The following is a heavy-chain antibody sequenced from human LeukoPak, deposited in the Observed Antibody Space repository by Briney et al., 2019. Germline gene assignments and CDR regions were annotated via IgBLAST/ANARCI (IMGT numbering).Heavy chain of an antibody. CDR1: GFTFSSYW. D-gene: IGHD2-15*01. CDR2: IKQDGSEK. Sequence: GGSLRLSCAASGFTFSSYWMSWVRQAPGKGLEWVANIKQDGSEKYYVDSVKGRFTISRDKVKNSVYLQMNSLRAEDTAVYYCAGGGGWVFYSWGQGTLVTVSA. CDR3: AGGGGWVFYS. J-gene: IGHJ4*02. V-gene: IGHV3-7*04.